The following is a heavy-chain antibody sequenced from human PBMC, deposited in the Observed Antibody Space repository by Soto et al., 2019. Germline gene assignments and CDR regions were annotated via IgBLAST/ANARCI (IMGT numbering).Heavy chain of an antibody. CDR2: ISAYNGNT. CDR1: GYTFTSYG. V-gene: IGHV1-18*04. J-gene: IGHJ6*02. D-gene: IGHD4-4*01. Sequence: QVQLVQSGAEVKKPGASVKVSCKASGYTFTSYGISWVRQAPGQGLEWMGWISAYNGNTNYAQKLQGRVTMTTDTPTSTAYMELRSLRSDDTAVYYCARDPPDYSTPSLYYYYGMDVWGQGTTVTVSS. CDR3: ARDPPDYSTPSLYYYYGMDV.